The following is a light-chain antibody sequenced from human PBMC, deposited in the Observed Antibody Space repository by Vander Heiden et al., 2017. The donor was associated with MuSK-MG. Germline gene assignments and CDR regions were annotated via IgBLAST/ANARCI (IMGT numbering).Light chain of an antibody. CDR2: DVS. CDR3: CSYADSYTLKVV. J-gene: IGLJ2*01. CDR1: SSDVGGYNY. Sequence: QSDLTPPRSVSGSPGQSVTISCTGTSSDVGGYNYVSGYQQHPGKAPKLMIYDVSKRPSGVPDRFSCSKSGHTASPTTSGLQAEDEADYYCCSYADSYTLKVVFGGGTKLTVL. V-gene: IGLV2-11*01.